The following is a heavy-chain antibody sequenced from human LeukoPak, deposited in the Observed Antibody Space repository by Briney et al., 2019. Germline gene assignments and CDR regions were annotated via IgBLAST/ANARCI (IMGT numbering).Heavy chain of an antibody. J-gene: IGHJ4*02. Sequence: GGSLRLSCAASGFTFSSYAMSWVRQAPGKGLEWVSAISGSGGSTYYADSVKGRFTISRDNSKNTLYLQMNSLRAGDTAVYYCAKGGYYDILTGYYRGLYFDYWGQGTLVTVSS. CDR2: ISGSGGST. D-gene: IGHD3-9*01. CDR3: AKGGYYDILTGYYRGLYFDY. CDR1: GFTFSSYA. V-gene: IGHV3-23*01.